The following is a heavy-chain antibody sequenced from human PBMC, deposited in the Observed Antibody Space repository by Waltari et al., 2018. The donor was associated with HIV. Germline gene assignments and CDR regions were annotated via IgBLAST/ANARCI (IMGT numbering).Heavy chain of an antibody. D-gene: IGHD3-22*01. CDR1: GGSISSSSYY. J-gene: IGHJ4*02. CDR2: IYYSGST. Sequence: QLQLQESGPGLVKPSETLSLTCTVSGGSISSSSYYWGWIRQPPGKGLEWIGSIYYSGSTDYNPSLKSRVTISVDTSKNQFSLKLSSVTAADTAVYYCARGGYYYDSSGYYSYWGQGTLVTVSS. CDR3: ARGGYYYDSSGYYSY. V-gene: IGHV4-39*01.